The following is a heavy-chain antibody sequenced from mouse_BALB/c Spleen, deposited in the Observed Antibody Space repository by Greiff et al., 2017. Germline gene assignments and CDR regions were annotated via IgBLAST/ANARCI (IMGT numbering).Heavy chain of an antibody. CDR3: ARDPGTNAMDY. V-gene: IGHV5-4*02. D-gene: IGHD4-1*01. Sequence: EVKLMESGGGLVKPGGSLKLSCAASGFTFSDYYMYWVRQTPEKRLEWVATISDGGSYTYYPDSVKGRFTISRDNAKNNLYLQMSSLKSEDTAMYYCARDPGTNAMDYWGQGTSVTVSS. J-gene: IGHJ4*01. CDR1: GFTFSDYY. CDR2: ISDGGSYT.